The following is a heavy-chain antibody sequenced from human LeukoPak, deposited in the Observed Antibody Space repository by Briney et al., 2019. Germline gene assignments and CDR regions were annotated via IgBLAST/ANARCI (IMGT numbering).Heavy chain of an antibody. D-gene: IGHD3-22*01. CDR1: GGSFSGYY. J-gene: IGHJ4*02. Sequence: SETLSLTCAVYGGSFSGYYWSWIRQPPGKGLEWIGEINHSGSTNYNPSLKSRVTISVDTSKNQFSLKLSSVTAADTAVYYCARGSVSDDSSGYYSPLGYWGQGTLVTVSS. V-gene: IGHV4-34*01. CDR3: ARGSVSDDSSGYYSPLGY. CDR2: INHSGST.